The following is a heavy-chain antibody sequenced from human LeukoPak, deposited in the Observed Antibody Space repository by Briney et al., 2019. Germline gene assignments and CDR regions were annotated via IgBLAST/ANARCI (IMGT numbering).Heavy chain of an antibody. V-gene: IGHV3-7*01. Sequence: GGSLRLSXAASGFTFSSYWMSWVRQAPGKGLEWVANIKQDGSEKYYVDSVKGRFTISRDNAKNSLYLQMNSLRAEGTAVYYCARHEVLRFLEWSNWFDPWGQGTLVTVSS. J-gene: IGHJ5*02. CDR1: GFTFSSYW. CDR2: IKQDGSEK. CDR3: ARHEVLRFLEWSNWFDP. D-gene: IGHD3-3*01.